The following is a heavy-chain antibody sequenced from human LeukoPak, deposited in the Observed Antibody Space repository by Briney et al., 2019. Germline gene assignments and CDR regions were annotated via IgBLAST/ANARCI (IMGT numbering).Heavy chain of an antibody. CDR3: VKGGFDY. CDR1: GFTLNNYW. D-gene: IGHD3-16*01. V-gene: IGHV3-7*01. CDR2: IKPDGTKI. Sequence: GGSLRLSCAASGFTLNNYWMIWVRQAPGKGLEWVANIKPDGTKIYYLDSVKGRFTISRDNAKNSLYLQMNSLRAEDTAVYYCVKGGFDYWGQGTLVTVSS. J-gene: IGHJ4*02.